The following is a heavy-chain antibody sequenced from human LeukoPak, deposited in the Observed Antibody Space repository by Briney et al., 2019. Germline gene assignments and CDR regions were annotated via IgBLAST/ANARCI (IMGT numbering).Heavy chain of an antibody. D-gene: IGHD5-18*01. CDR2: ISGSGTNT. CDR3: AKHPDRYSYGSFDY. CDR1: GFTFSNYA. J-gene: IGHJ4*02. V-gene: IGHV3-23*01. Sequence: GGSLRPSCAASGFTFSNYAMSWVRQAPGKGLDWVSSISGSGTNTYYADSVKGRFTISRDNSKNTLYLQMNSLRVEDTAVYYCAKHPDRYSYGSFDYWGQGNLVTVPS.